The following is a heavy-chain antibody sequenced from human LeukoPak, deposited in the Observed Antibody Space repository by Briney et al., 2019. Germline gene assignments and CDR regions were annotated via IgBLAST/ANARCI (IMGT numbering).Heavy chain of an antibody. CDR2: ITPFNGNT. J-gene: IGHJ3*02. CDR1: GYTFTYRY. CDR3: AGDYGDSAFDI. Sequence: ASVKVSCRASGYTFTYRYLHWVRQAPGQALEWMGWITPFNGNTNYAQKFQDRLTITRDRSMSTAYMELSSLRSEDTAMYYCAGDYGDSAFDIWGQGTMVTVSS. V-gene: IGHV1-45*02. D-gene: IGHD4-17*01.